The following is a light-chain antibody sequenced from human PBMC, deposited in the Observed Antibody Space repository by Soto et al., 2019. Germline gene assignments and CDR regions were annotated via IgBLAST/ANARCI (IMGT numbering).Light chain of an antibody. J-gene: IGKJ1*01. CDR3: LQDYNYPWT. Sequence: AIQMSQSPSSLSASVGDRVTITCRASQDIRTDLGWYQQKPGTAPKLLIHTASSLQSGVPSRFSGSGSGSEFTLTISSLQPEDFATYYCLQDYNYPWTFGHGTKVEIK. CDR1: QDIRTD. CDR2: TAS. V-gene: IGKV1-6*02.